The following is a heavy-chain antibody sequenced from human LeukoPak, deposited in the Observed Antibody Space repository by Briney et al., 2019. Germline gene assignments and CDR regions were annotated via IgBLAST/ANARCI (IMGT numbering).Heavy chain of an antibody. CDR2: TSYDGSNK. CDR3: ARKGIGSSRYQNMDV. D-gene: IGHD6-25*01. Sequence: PGGSLRLSCAASGFTFSSYGMHWVRQAPGKGLEWVAVTSYDGSNKYYADSVKGRFTISRDNSKNTLYLQMNSLRAEDTAVYYCARKGIGSSRYQNMDVWGKGTTVTVSS. V-gene: IGHV3-30*03. CDR1: GFTFSSYG. J-gene: IGHJ6*03.